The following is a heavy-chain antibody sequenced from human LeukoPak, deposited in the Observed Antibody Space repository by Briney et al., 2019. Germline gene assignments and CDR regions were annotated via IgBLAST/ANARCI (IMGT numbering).Heavy chain of an antibody. Sequence: PGRSLRLSCAASGFTFSSYGMHWVRQAPGKGLEWVAVIWNDGSNKKYADSVKGRFTISRDNSKNPLYLQMNSLRAEDTAVYYWARDRYSQYYGLDVWGPGATVTVS. CDR1: GFTFSSYG. CDR2: IWNDGSNK. V-gene: IGHV3-33*01. J-gene: IGHJ6*02. D-gene: IGHD3-16*02. CDR3: ARDRYSQYYGLDV.